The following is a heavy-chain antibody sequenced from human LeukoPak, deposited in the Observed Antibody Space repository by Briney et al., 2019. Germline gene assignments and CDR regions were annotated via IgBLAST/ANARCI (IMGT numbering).Heavy chain of an antibody. V-gene: IGHV1-3*01. CDR1: GYTFTSYA. D-gene: IGHD3-16*01. J-gene: IGHJ5*02. Sequence: ASVKVSCKASGYTFTSYAMHWVRQAPGQRLEWMGWINAGNGNTKYSQKFQGRVTITRDTSASTAHMELSSLRSEDTAVYYCASWGRDRYWFDPWGQGTLVTVSS. CDR3: ASWGRDRYWFDP. CDR2: INAGNGNT.